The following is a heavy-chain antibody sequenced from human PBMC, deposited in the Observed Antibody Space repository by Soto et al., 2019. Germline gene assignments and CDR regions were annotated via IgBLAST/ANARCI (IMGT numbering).Heavy chain of an antibody. D-gene: IGHD6-13*01. J-gene: IGHJ4*02. CDR2: ISEIGSST. V-gene: IGHV3-23*01. Sequence: RLSCAASGFSFSDYAMSLVRQAPGKWLAWASVISEIGSSTHYADSVRGRFTVSRDNSKNSLSLRMNSMRDEDTAVYFCAKRSTYSSGWYSPIFDYWGQGELVTVSS. CDR1: GFSFSDYA. CDR3: AKRSTYSSGWYSPIFDY.